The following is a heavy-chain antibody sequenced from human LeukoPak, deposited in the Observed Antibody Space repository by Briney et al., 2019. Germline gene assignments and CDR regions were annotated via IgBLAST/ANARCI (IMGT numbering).Heavy chain of an antibody. D-gene: IGHD2-2*02. CDR1: GGSFSGYY. V-gene: IGHV4-34*01. J-gene: IGHJ4*02. CDR2: INHSGST. Sequence: SETLSLTCAVYGGSFSGYYWSWIRQPPGKGLEWIGEINHSGSTNYNPSLKCRVTISVDTSKNQFSLKLSSVTAADTAVYYCASEVVPAAIGWGQGTLVTVSS. CDR3: ASEVVPAAIG.